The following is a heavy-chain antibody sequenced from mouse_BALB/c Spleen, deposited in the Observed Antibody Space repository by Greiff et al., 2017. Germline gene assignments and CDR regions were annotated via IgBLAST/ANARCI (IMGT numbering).Heavy chain of an antibody. D-gene: IGHD4-1*01. V-gene: IGHV1-9*01. CDR3: ARLTETSGFAD. Sequence: VQLQQSGAELMKPGASVKISCKATGYTFSSYWIEWVKQRPGHGLEWIGVILHGSGSNNYNEKFKGKATFTADTSSNTAYMQLSSLTSEDSAVYYCARLTETSGFADWGQGTTLTVSS. J-gene: IGHJ2*01. CDR2: ILHGSGSN. CDR1: GYTFSSYW.